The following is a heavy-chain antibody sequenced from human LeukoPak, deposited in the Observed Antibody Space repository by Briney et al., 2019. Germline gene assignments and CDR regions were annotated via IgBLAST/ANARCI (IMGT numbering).Heavy chain of an antibody. CDR3: AKAPEWLLLRLDY. D-gene: IGHD3-22*01. CDR2: ISSSSSYI. V-gene: IGHV3-21*04. CDR1: GFTFSSYS. Sequence: KPGGSLRLSCAASGFTFSSYSMNWVRQAPGKGLEWVSSISSSSSYIYYADSVKGRFTISRDNSKNTLYLQMNSLRAEDTAVYYCAKAPEWLLLRLDYWGQGTLVTVSS. J-gene: IGHJ4*02.